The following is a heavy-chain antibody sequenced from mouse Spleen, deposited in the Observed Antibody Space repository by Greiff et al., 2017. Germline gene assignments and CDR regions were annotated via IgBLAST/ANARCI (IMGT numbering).Heavy chain of an antibody. J-gene: IGHJ1*01. CDR3: ARGEITGMNRYFDV. D-gene: IGHD4-1*01. Sequence: QVQLQQPGAELVRPGSSVKLSCKASGYTFTSYWMHWVKQRPIQGLEWIGNIDPSDSETHYNQKFKDKATLTVDKSSSTAYMQLSSLTSEDSAVYYCARGEITGMNRYFDVWGAGTTVTVSS. CDR1: GYTFTSYW. V-gene: IGHV1-52*01. CDR2: IDPSDSET.